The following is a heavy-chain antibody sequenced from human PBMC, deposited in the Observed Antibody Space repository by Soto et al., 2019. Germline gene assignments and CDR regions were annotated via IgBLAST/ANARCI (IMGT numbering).Heavy chain of an antibody. Sequence: SETLSLTCTVSGGSISSYYWSWIRQPPGKGLEWIGYIYYSGSTNYNPSLKSRVTISVDTSKNQFSLKLSSVTAADTAVYYCARHVLADSGWPYYFDYWGQGTLVTVSS. CDR1: GGSISSYY. J-gene: IGHJ4*02. V-gene: IGHV4-59*08. CDR2: IYYSGST. D-gene: IGHD6-19*01. CDR3: ARHVLADSGWPYYFDY.